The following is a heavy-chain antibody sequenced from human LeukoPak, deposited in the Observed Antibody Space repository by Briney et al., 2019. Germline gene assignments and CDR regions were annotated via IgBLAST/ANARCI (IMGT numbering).Heavy chain of an antibody. Sequence: NPSETLSLTCTVSGGSVSSGGYYWSWIRQHPGKGLEWIGYIYHSGSTYYNPSLKSRVTISVDRSKNQFSLKLSSVTAADTAVYYCARGVRGGSYGWFDPWGQGTLVTVSS. CDR2: IYHSGST. V-gene: IGHV4-30-2*01. CDR3: ARGVRGGSYGWFDP. CDR1: GGSVSSGGYY. J-gene: IGHJ5*02. D-gene: IGHD1-26*01.